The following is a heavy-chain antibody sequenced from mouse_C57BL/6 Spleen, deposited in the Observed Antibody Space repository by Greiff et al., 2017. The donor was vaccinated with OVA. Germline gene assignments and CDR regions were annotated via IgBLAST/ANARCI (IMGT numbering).Heavy chain of an antibody. Sequence: VQLKESGAELVRPGASVKLSCTASGFNIKDYYMHWVKQRPEQGLEWIGRIDPEDGDTEYAPKFQGKATMTADTSSNTASLQLSSLTSEDTAVYYCTRDYYGAWFAYWGQGTLVTVSA. D-gene: IGHD1-1*01. J-gene: IGHJ3*01. CDR3: TRDYYGAWFAY. CDR1: GFNIKDYY. CDR2: IDPEDGDT. V-gene: IGHV14-1*01.